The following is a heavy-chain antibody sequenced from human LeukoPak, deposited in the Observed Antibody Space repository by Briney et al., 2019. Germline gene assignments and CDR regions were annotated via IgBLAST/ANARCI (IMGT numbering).Heavy chain of an antibody. J-gene: IGHJ5*02. CDR3: AREGIAVANNFDP. V-gene: IGHV1-2*02. Sequence: ASVKVSCKASGYTFTGYYMHWVRQAPGQGLEWMGWISPNSGGTNYAQKFQGRVTMTRDTSISTAYMELSRLRSDDTAVYYCAREGIAVANNFDPWGQGTLVTVSS. CDR1: GYTFTGYY. CDR2: ISPNSGGT. D-gene: IGHD6-19*01.